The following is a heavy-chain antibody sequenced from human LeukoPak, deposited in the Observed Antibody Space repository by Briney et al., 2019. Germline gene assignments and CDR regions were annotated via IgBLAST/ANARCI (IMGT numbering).Heavy chain of an antibody. CDR2: INAGDGTT. CDR1: GYTFTIYA. J-gene: IGHJ4*02. V-gene: IGHV1-3*01. Sequence: ASVMLSCKTSGYTFTIYAIHWVRQAPGQSLEWMGWINAGDGTTRYSPKFQGRATITTDTSATTAYMELSSLRSEDTAVYYCARNLAGATSFDYWGQGTLVTVSS. CDR3: ARNLAGATSFDY. D-gene: IGHD1-26*01.